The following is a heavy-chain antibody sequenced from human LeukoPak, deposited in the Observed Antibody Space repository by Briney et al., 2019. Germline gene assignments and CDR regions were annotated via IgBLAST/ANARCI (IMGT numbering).Heavy chain of an antibody. D-gene: IGHD3-16*01. V-gene: IGHV1-69*04. CDR2: IIPILGIA. J-gene: IGHJ4*02. Sequence: SVKVSCKASGYTFTSYAISWVRQAPGQGLEWMGRIIPILGIANYAQKFQGRVTITADKSTSTAYMELSSLRSEDTAVYYCARDLREYQVMGLWGQGTLVTVSS. CDR1: GYTFTSYA. CDR3: ARDLREYQVMGL.